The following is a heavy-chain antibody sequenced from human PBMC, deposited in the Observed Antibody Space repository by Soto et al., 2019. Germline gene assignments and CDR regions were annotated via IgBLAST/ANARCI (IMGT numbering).Heavy chain of an antibody. CDR3: ARVLLERRHYFGMDV. CDR2: MYGSGST. Sequence: QVQLRESGPGLVKASETLSLTCTVSGESISTYYWSWIRQPAGTGLEWIGRMYGSGSTNYSPFLKSRVTMSVDTSKHQFSLKLNSVTAADPVVYYCARVLLERRHYFGMDVWGQGTTVIVSS. V-gene: IGHV4-4*07. CDR1: GESISTYY. D-gene: IGHD1-1*01. J-gene: IGHJ6*02.